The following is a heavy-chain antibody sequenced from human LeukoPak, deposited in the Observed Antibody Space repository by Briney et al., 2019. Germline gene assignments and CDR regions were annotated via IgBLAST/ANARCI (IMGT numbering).Heavy chain of an antibody. Sequence: ASVRVSCKASGYTFTSYYMHWVRQAPGQGLEWMGIINPSGGSTSYAQKCQGRVTMTRDTSTSTVYMELSSLRSEDTDVYYCAKTRHGYTEDDAFDIWGQGTMVTVSS. CDR2: INPSGGST. CDR1: GYTFTSYY. V-gene: IGHV1-46*01. J-gene: IGHJ3*02. D-gene: IGHD5-12*01. CDR3: AKTRHGYTEDDAFDI.